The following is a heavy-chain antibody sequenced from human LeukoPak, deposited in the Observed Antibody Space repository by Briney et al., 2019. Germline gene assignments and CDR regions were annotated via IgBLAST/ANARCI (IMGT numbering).Heavy chain of an antibody. CDR2: TYYRSKLSH. V-gene: IGHV6-1*01. CDR1: GDSFSTNSAA. D-gene: IGHD2-21*02. CDR3: ARGNRDFDS. Sequence: SQTLSLTCALSGDSFSTNSAAWNWIRQSPSRGLEWLGRTYYRSKLSHDYAPSVQSRITINPDTSKNQFPLHLNSVTPEDTAVYYCARGNRDFDSWGQGTLVTVSS. J-gene: IGHJ5*01.